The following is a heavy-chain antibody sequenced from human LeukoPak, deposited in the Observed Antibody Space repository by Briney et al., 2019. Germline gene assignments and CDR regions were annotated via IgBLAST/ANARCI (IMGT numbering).Heavy chain of an antibody. D-gene: IGHD5-18*01. CDR2: ISGSSKTI. Sequence: GGSLRLSCAASGFIFSSYDMNWVRQAPGKGLEWVSYISGSSKTIFYADSVKGRFTISRDNAKNSVHLQMSSLRAEDTAVYYCARGYNYGTYWGQGTLVTVSS. J-gene: IGHJ4*02. CDR3: ARGYNYGTY. CDR1: GFIFSSYD. V-gene: IGHV3-48*04.